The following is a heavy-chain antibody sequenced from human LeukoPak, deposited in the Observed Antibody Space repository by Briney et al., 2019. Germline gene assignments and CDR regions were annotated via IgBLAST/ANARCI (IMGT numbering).Heavy chain of an antibody. Sequence: ASVKVSCKASGYIFTDSHLHWVRQAPKQGLEWMGWINPNTGGTNYAQKFQGRVTMTRDTSTSTVYMELSSLRSEDTAVYYCARGDSSGRIFADAFDIWGQGTMVTVSS. V-gene: IGHV1-2*02. CDR1: GYIFTDSH. CDR3: ARGDSSGRIFADAFDI. CDR2: INPNTGGT. J-gene: IGHJ3*02. D-gene: IGHD3-22*01.